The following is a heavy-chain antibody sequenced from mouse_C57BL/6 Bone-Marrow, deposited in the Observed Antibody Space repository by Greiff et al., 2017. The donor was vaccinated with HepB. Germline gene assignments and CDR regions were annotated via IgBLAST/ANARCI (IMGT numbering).Heavy chain of an antibody. V-gene: IGHV1-59*01. CDR2: IDPSDSYT. CDR1: GYTFTSYW. Sequence: QVQLQQPGAELVRPGTSVKLSCKASGYTFTSYWMHWVKQRPGQGLEWIGVIDPSDSYTNYNQKFKGQATLTVDTSSSTAYMQLSSLTSEDSAVYYCYGNYFDYWGQGTTLTVSS. CDR3: YGNYFDY. D-gene: IGHD2-1*01. J-gene: IGHJ2*01.